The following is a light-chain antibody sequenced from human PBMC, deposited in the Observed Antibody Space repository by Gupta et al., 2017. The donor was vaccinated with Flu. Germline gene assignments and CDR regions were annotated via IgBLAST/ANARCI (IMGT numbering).Light chain of an antibody. J-gene: IGKJ2*01. CDR1: QGRLHIDGNSY. CDR3: LQGKGWPYA. CDR2: TVS. Sequence: VILGPPAYISCRSSQGRLHIDGNSYLHWFQQTPRQSPRRLIYTVSSRASGVHNIFSGSGSGTDFPLNISRVAADYVGVYYCLQGKGWPYAFGQGTKLEI. V-gene: IGKV2-30*02.